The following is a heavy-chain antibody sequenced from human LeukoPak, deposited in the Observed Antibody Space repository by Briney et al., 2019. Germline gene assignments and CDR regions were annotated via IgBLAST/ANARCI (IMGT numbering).Heavy chain of an antibody. J-gene: IGHJ3*02. Sequence: GGSLRLSCTASGFTFSAYAMMWVRQAPGKGPEWVSAIRGGGGSAFYADSVKGRFTVSRDNSKYTLFLQMNSPRAEDTAVYYCARDPNGDYIGAFDMWGPGTMVTVSS. CDR2: IRGGGGSA. CDR1: GFTFSAYA. V-gene: IGHV3-23*01. CDR3: ARDPNGDYIGAFDM. D-gene: IGHD4-17*01.